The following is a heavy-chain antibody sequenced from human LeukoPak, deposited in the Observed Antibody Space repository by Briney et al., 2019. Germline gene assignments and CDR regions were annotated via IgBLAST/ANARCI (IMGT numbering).Heavy chain of an antibody. J-gene: IGHJ3*02. Sequence: PSETLSLTCAVYGGSFSGYYWSWIRQPPGKGVEWIGEINHSGSSNYNPSLKSRVIISGDTSKNQFSLQLNSVTPEDTAVYYCARGGLISLANTPLGAFDIWGQGTMVSVSS. CDR3: ARGGLISLANTPLGAFDI. CDR1: GGSFSGYY. V-gene: IGHV4-34*01. CDR2: INHSGSS. D-gene: IGHD3/OR15-3a*01.